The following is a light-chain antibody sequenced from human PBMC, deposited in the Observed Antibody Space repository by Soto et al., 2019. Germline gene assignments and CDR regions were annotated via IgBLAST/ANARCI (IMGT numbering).Light chain of an antibody. CDR3: QQYSNWPPIT. J-gene: IGKJ5*01. CDR2: AAS. Sequence: DIVMTQSPDTLSVSPVERSTLSCTDSQSVSRNLAWYQQKPGQAPRLLISAASTRATGIPARFSGSGSGTEFTLTIRSLQSEDFAVYYCQQYSNWPPITCGKGPRLANK. V-gene: IGKV3-15*01. CDR1: QSVSRN.